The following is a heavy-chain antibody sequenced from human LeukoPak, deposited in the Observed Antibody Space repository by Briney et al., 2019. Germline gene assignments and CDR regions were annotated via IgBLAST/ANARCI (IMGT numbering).Heavy chain of an antibody. J-gene: IGHJ4*02. Sequence: ASVKVSCKASGYTFTSYGISWVRHAPGQGLEGMGWISAYNGNTHYAQKLQGRVTMTTDTSTSTVYMELRSLRSDDTAVYYCARGSPPRRNYDSRGYYSYYFDYWGQGTLVAVSS. V-gene: IGHV1-18*01. CDR2: ISAYNGNT. CDR3: ARGSPPRRNYDSRGYYSYYFDY. CDR1: GYTFTSYG. D-gene: IGHD3-22*01.